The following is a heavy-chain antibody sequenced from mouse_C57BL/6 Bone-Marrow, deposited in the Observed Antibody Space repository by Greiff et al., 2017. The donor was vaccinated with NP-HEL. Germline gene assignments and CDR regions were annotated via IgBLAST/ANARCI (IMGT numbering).Heavy chain of an antibody. V-gene: IGHV1-82*01. CDR1: GYAFSSSW. CDR2: IYPGDGDT. D-gene: IGHD1-1*01. CDR3: ARKVYGLHFDY. Sequence: QVQLQQSGPELVKPGASVKISCKASGYAFSSSWMNWVKQRPGKGLEWIGRIYPGDGDTNYNGKFKDKATLTADKSSSTAYMQLSSLTSEDSAVYFCARKVYGLHFDYWGQGTTLTVSS. J-gene: IGHJ2*01.